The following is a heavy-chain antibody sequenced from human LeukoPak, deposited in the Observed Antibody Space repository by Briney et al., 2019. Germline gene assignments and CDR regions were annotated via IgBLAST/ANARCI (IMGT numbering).Heavy chain of an antibody. CDR3: AKDAQITYYDILTGYYYFDY. J-gene: IGHJ4*02. CDR2: ISGSGGST. Sequence: GGSLRLSCAASGFTFSSYAMSWVRQAPGKGLEWVSAISGSGGSTYYADSVKGRFTISRDNPKNTLYLQMNSLRAEDTAVYYCAKDAQITYYDILTGYYYFDYWGQGTLVTVSS. V-gene: IGHV3-23*01. CDR1: GFTFSSYA. D-gene: IGHD3-9*01.